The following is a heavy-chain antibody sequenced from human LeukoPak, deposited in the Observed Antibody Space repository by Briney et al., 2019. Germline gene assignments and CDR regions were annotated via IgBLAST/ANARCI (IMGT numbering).Heavy chain of an antibody. Sequence: SETLSLTCTVSGGSISSYYWSWIRQPPGKGLEWIGEINHSGSTNYNPSLKSRVTISVDTSKNQFSLKLSSVSAADTAVYYCARDAEEYSYGLGPNAFDIWGQGTMVTVSS. V-gene: IGHV4-34*01. CDR3: ARDAEEYSYGLGPNAFDI. CDR2: INHSGST. CDR1: GGSISSYY. D-gene: IGHD5-18*01. J-gene: IGHJ3*02.